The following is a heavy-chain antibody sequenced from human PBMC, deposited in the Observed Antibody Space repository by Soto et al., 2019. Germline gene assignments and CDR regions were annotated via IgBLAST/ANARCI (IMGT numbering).Heavy chain of an antibody. CDR1: GFTFSSYG. J-gene: IGHJ4*02. D-gene: IGHD3-22*01. CDR2: IWYDGSNK. CDR3: ARPYYYDSSGHFDY. V-gene: IGHV3-33*01. Sequence: PGGSLRLSCAASGFTFSSYGMHWVRQAPGKGLEWVAVIWYDGSNKYYADSVKGRFTISRDNSKNTLYLQMNSLRAEDTAVYYCARPYYYDSSGHFDYWGQGTLVTVSS.